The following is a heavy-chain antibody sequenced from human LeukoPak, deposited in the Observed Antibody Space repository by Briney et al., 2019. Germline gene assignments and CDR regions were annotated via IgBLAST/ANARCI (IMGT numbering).Heavy chain of an antibody. CDR2: ISGSVRST. Sequence: GGSLRLSCAASGFTFSSYAMSWVRQAPGKGLEWVSVISGSVRSTYYADSVKGRFTISRDNSKNTLYLHVNSLRAEDTAVYYCAKCNYYDSSAYPFDYWGQGTLVTVS. CDR1: GFTFSSYA. J-gene: IGHJ4*02. CDR3: AKCNYYDSSAYPFDY. D-gene: IGHD3-22*01. V-gene: IGHV3-23*01.